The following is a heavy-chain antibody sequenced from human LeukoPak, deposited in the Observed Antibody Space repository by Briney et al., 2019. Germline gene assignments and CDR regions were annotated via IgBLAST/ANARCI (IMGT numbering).Heavy chain of an antibody. CDR3: AKDRYYDYVWGSYRSYYFDY. D-gene: IGHD3-16*02. V-gene: IGHV3-30*18. J-gene: IGHJ4*02. Sequence: GGSLRLSCAASGFTFSNYGMHWVRQAPGKGLEWVAVISYDGSNKYYADSVKGRFTISRDNSKNTLYLQVNSLRAEDTAVYYCAKDRYYDYVWGSYRSYYFDYWGQGTLVTVSS. CDR1: GFTFSNYG. CDR2: ISYDGSNK.